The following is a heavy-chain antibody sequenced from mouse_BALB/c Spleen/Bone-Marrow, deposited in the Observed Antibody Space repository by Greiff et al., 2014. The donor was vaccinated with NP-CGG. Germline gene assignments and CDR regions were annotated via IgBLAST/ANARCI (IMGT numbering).Heavy chain of an antibody. J-gene: IGHJ4*01. Sequence: QVQLQQSGPDLVAPSQSLSITCTVSGFSLNSYGVHWVRQPPGKGLEWLGVIWIDGSTTYNSALKSRLSISKDNSKSQLFLKMNSLQTDDTAMYYCARHERGYTYAMDYWGKGTSVTVSS. CDR3: ARHERGYTYAMDY. V-gene: IGHV2-6-2*01. CDR1: GFSLNSYG. D-gene: IGHD2-2*01. CDR2: IWIDGST.